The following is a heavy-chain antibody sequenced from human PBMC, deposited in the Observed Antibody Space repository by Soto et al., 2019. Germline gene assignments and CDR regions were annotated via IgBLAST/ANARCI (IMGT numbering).Heavy chain of an antibody. CDR2: IFHGGST. CDR1: GGSISSSSYY. D-gene: IGHD2-2*01. CDR3: ARGRVVLPAAVMFSCLDP. J-gene: IGHJ5*02. Sequence: SETLSLTCIVSGGSISSSSYYWNWIRQPPGKGLEWIGYIFHGGSTYYNPSLRSRVTISVDRSRTQSSLKMSSVTAADTAVYYCARGRVVLPAAVMFSCLDPRGQGALVTVSS. V-gene: IGHV4-30-2*01.